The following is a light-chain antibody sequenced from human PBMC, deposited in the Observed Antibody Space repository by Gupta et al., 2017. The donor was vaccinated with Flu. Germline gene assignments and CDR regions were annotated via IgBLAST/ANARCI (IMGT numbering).Light chain of an antibody. J-gene: IGKJ1*01. CDR2: DAS. Sequence: EIVLTQSPVTLSLSPGERATLSCRASQSVSSYLAWYQQKPGQAPRLLINDASNRATGIPARFSGSGSGTDFTLTISSLEPEDFAIYYCQQRGNWPRTFGQGTKVEIK. V-gene: IGKV3-11*01. CDR1: QSVSSY. CDR3: QQRGNWPRT.